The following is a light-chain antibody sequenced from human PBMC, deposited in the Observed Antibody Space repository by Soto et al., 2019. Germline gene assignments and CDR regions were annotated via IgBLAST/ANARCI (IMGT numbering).Light chain of an antibody. Sequence: QSVLTQPPSVSGAPGQRVTISCTGSSSNIGAGYDVHWYQQLPGTAPKLLIYGNSNRPSGFPDRFSGSKSGTSASLAITGLQAEDEADYYCQSYDSSLSGSGVFGTGTKVTVL. CDR3: QSYDSSLSGSGV. V-gene: IGLV1-40*01. CDR1: SSNIGAGYD. J-gene: IGLJ1*01. CDR2: GNS.